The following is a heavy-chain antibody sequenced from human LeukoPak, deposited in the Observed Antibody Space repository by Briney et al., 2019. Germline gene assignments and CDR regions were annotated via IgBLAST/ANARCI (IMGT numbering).Heavy chain of an antibody. Sequence: PSETLSLTCTVSDYSISSSYYWGWIRQPPGKGLEWIGSIYHSGSTYYNPSLKSRVTISVDTSKNQFSLNLNSVTAADTAVYYCARGGDRSFDYWGQGTLVTVSS. CDR2: IYHSGST. V-gene: IGHV4-38-2*02. D-gene: IGHD3-10*01. CDR3: ARGGDRSFDY. CDR1: DYSISSSYY. J-gene: IGHJ4*02.